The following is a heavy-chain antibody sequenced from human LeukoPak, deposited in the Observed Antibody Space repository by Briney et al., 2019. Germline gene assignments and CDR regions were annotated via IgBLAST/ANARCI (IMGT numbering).Heavy chain of an antibody. V-gene: IGHV4-39*01. J-gene: IGHJ4*02. D-gene: IGHD3-10*01. CDR2: IYYSGST. CDR3: ASYGSEQL. Sequence: PSETLSLTCTVSGGSISSSSYYWGWIRQPPGKGLEWIGSIYYSGSTFHNPSLKSRVTISLDTSKNQFSLKLSSVTAADTAVYYCASYGSEQLWGQGTLVTVSS. CDR1: GGSISSSSYY.